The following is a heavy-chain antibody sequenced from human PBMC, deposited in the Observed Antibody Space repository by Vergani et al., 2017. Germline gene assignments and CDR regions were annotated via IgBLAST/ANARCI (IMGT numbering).Heavy chain of an antibody. V-gene: IGHV4-59*01. D-gene: IGHD2-21*01. CDR1: GGSISSYY. Sequence: QVQLQESGPGLVKPSETLSLTCTVSGGSISSYYWSWIRQPPGKGLEWIGYIYYSGSTNYHPSLKSRVTISVDTSKNQFSLKLSSVTAADTAVYYCARGLADDLGYYYGMDVWGQGTTVTVSS. J-gene: IGHJ6*02. CDR2: IYYSGST. CDR3: ARGLADDLGYYYGMDV.